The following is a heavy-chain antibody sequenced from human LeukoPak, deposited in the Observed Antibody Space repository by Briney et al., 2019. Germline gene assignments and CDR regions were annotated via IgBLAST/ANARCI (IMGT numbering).Heavy chain of an antibody. CDR1: GGSISSYY. D-gene: IGHD4-17*01. J-gene: IGHJ2*01. CDR3: ARATHSPMTTVTIGGVWYFDL. V-gene: IGHV4-59*01. Sequence: SETLFLTCTVSGGSISSYYWSWLRQPPGKGLEWIGYIYYSGSTNYNPSLKSRVTISVDTSKNQFSLKLSSVTAADTAVYYCARATHSPMTTVTIGGVWYFDLWGRGTLVTVSS. CDR2: IYYSGST.